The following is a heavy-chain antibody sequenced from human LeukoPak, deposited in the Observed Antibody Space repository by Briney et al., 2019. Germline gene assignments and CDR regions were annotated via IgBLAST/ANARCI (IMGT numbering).Heavy chain of an antibody. J-gene: IGHJ6*02. Sequence: GESLKISCKGSGYSFTSYWIGWVRQMPGKGLERMGIIYPGDSDTRYSPSFQGQVTISADKSISTAYLQWSSLKASDTAMYYCARLSYYGSGSYLGMDVWGQGTTVTVSS. CDR1: GYSFTSYW. CDR3: ARLSYYGSGSYLGMDV. CDR2: IYPGDSDT. D-gene: IGHD3-10*01. V-gene: IGHV5-51*01.